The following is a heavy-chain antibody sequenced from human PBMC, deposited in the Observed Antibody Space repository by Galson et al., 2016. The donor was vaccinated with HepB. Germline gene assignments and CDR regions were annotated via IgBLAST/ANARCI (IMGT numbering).Heavy chain of an antibody. CDR1: GGSVNSGSYY. CDR2: IYYSGST. V-gene: IGHV4-61*01. CDR3: ARSARYCSGTSCYLPYFDY. J-gene: IGHJ4*02. Sequence: SETLSLTCTVSGGSVNSGSYYWSWIRQPPGKGLEWIGYIYYSGSTNYNPSLKSRVTISVDTSKNQFSLKLSSVTAAGTAVYYCARSARYCSGTSCYLPYFDYWGQGTLVTVSS. D-gene: IGHD2-2*01.